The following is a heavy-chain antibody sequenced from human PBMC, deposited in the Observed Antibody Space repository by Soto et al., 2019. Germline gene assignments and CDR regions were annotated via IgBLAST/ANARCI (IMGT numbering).Heavy chain of an antibody. V-gene: IGHV4-4*02. J-gene: IGHJ4*02. D-gene: IGHD6-13*01. CDR2: ISHSETT. CDR3: ARSEAAAGDFDY. Sequence: PSETLSLTCTVSGDSVSSTYWWNWVRQPPGKGLEWIGEISHSETTDYSPSLKSRVTISVDKSKNQFSLKLSSVTAAGTAVYYCARSEAAAGDFDYWGQGALVTVSS. CDR1: GDSVSSTYW.